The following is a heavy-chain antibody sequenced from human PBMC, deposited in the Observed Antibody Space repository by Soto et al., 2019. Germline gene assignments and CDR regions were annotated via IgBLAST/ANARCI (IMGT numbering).Heavy chain of an antibody. CDR1: GYTFTGYY. J-gene: IGHJ3*01. CDR2: INPNSGGT. V-gene: IGHV1-2*04. CDR3: ARRPEYTSSPMGFDF. Sequence: ASVKVSCKASGYTFTGYYMHWVRQAPGQGLEWMGWINPNSGGTNYAQKFQGWVTMTRDTSISTAYMELSRLRSDDTAVYYCARRPEYTSSPMGFDFWGQGTMVTVSS. D-gene: IGHD6-6*01.